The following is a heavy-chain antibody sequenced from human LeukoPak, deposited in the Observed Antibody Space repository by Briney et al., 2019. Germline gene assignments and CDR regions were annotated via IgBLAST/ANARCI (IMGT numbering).Heavy chain of an antibody. CDR1: GGTFGSYV. CDR3: ARDRGGLDP. J-gene: IGHJ5*02. Sequence: AASVRVSCKTSGGTFGSYVISWVRQAPGQGLDWMGGILPIFGTADYAQKLQGRVTITADESTNTAYMELKSLTSEDTAVYYCARDRGGLDPWGQGTLVTVSP. CDR2: ILPIFGTA. D-gene: IGHD4-23*01. V-gene: IGHV1-69*13.